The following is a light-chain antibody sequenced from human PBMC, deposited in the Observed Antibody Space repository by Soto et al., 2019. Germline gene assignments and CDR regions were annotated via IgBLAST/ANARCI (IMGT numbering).Light chain of an antibody. CDR1: QSVSSN. CDR3: QQYKNGWT. Sequence: EIVMTQSPATLSVSPGERSSLCCRASQSVSSNLAWYQQKPGQAPRLLIYGASTRATGIPAKFSGGGSGTEFTLTISSLQSEDFAIYYCQQYKNGWTFGQGTKVDI. V-gene: IGKV3-15*01. CDR2: GAS. J-gene: IGKJ1*01.